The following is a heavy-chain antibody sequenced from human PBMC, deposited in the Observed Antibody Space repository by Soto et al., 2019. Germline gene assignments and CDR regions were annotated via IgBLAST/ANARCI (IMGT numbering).Heavy chain of an antibody. V-gene: IGHV3-23*01. J-gene: IGHJ6*02. D-gene: IGHD6-13*01. CDR1: GFTFSSYA. CDR3: AKDRSAKYSSSWYGYYYYGMDV. CDR2: ISGSGGST. Sequence: VQLLESGGGLVQPGGSLRLSCAASGFTFSSYAMSWVRQAPGKGLEWVSAISGSGGSTYYADSVKGRFTISRDNSKNTLYLQMNSLRAEDTAVYYCAKDRSAKYSSSWYGYYYYGMDVWGQGTTVTVSS.